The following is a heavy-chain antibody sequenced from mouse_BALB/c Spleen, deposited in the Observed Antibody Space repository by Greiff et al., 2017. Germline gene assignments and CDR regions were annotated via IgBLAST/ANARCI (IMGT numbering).Heavy chain of an antibody. CDR2: IWGDGST. Sequence: VQLLESGPGLVAPSQSLSITCTVSGFSLTSYGVSWVRQPPGKGLEWLGVIWGDGSTNYHSALISRLSISKENSKSHVFLKLNSLQTDDTATYCCAALIATYAVDYWGQGTTVTVSS. J-gene: IGHJ4*01. V-gene: IGHV2-3*01. D-gene: IGHD2-4*01. CDR3: AALIATYAVDY. CDR1: GFSLTSYG.